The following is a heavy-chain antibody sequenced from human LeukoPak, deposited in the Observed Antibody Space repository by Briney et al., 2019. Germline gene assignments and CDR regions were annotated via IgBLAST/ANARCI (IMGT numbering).Heavy chain of an antibody. D-gene: IGHD2-8*01. Sequence: SETLSLTCSFSGASISSGIYYWNWIRQPAGKGLEWIGRIYTRGSTNYNPSLKSRVTISVDTSKNQFSLKLSSVTAADTAVYYCARTGNGVLVPEFDYWGQGTLVTVSS. V-gene: IGHV4-61*02. CDR3: ARTGNGVLVPEFDY. CDR2: IYTRGST. CDR1: GASISSGIYY. J-gene: IGHJ4*02.